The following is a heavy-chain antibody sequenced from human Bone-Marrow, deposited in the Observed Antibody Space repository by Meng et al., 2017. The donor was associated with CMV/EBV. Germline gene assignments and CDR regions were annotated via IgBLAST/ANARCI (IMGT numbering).Heavy chain of an antibody. V-gene: IGHV4-34*01. CDR1: GGSLSGYY. D-gene: IGHD6-6*01. Sequence: SETLSLTCAVYGGSLSGYYWSWIRQPPGKGLEWIGEINHSGSTNYNPSLKSRVTISVDTSKNQFSLKLSSVTAADTAVYYCARGGIAARPVYYYGMDVWGQGTTVTVSS. CDR3: ARGGIAARPVYYYGMDV. CDR2: INHSGST. J-gene: IGHJ6*02.